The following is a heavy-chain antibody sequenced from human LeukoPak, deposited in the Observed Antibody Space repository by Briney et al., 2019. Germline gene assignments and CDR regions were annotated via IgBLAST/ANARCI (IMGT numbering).Heavy chain of an antibody. Sequence: SVKVSCKASGGTFIRFTISWVRQAPGQGFEWMGGVTPMFGTANFAQRFQGRVSITADESTSTAFMELSSLRFEDTAVYYCGRGPKAGGPHHDMDVWGRGTTVTVSS. CDR3: GRGPKAGGPHHDMDV. D-gene: IGHD2-15*01. J-gene: IGHJ6*02. V-gene: IGHV1-69*13. CDR2: VTPMFGTA. CDR1: GGTFIRFT.